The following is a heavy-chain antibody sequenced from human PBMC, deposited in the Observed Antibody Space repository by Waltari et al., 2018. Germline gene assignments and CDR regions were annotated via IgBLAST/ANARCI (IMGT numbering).Heavy chain of an antibody. D-gene: IGHD3-10*02. CDR3: ARYVRPIYYMDV. CDR1: GFPFSSYF. CDR2: IKQDVSEK. Sequence: EVQLVASGGGLVQPGGSLSLSCVASGFPFSSYFMSWLRQAPGKGLEWVANIKQDVSEKYYVDSVKGRFTISRDNAENSLSLQMNSLRAEDTAVYYCARYVRPIYYMDVWGKGTTVTVSS. V-gene: IGHV3-7*04. J-gene: IGHJ6*03.